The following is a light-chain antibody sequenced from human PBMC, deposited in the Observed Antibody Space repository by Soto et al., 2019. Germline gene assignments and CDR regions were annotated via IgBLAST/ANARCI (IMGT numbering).Light chain of an antibody. CDR1: QGISSW. CDR3: QQANSFPPT. J-gene: IGKJ3*01. Sequence: DIQMTQSPSSVSASVRDRVTITCRASQGISSWLAWCQQKPGKAPKLLIYATSSLESGVPSRFSGSGSGTDFTLTISSQQPEDFATDYCQQANSFPPTFGPGTKLDIK. V-gene: IGKV1-12*01. CDR2: ATS.